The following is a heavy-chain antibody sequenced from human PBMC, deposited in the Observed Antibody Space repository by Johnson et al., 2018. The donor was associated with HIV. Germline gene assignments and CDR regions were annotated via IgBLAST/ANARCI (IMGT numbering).Heavy chain of an antibody. D-gene: IGHD2-8*02. V-gene: IGHV3-53*01. CDR3: GRESTGAGTAFDI. J-gene: IGHJ3*02. CDR1: GFTVSSNY. CDR2: IYGGGSGGST. Sequence: VQLVESGGGLIQPGGSLRLSCAASGFTVSSNYMSWVRQAPGKGLEWVSVIYGGGSGGSTYYVDSVKGRFTISRDNAQNSLYLQMNSLRAEDTAVYYCGRESTGAGTAFDIWGQGTMVTVSS.